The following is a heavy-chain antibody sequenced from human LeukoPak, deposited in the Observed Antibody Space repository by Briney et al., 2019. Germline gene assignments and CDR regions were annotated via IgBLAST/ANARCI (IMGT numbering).Heavy chain of an antibody. Sequence: GGSLRLSCAASGFTFNSYWMSWVRQAPGKGLEWVSAISGSGGSTYYADSVKGRFTISRDNSKNTLYLQMNSLRAEDTAVYYCAKDLSDRKKRGQWLTSDYWGQGTLVTVSS. J-gene: IGHJ4*02. CDR2: ISGSGGST. CDR3: AKDLSDRKKRGQWLTSDY. D-gene: IGHD6-19*01. CDR1: GFTFNSYW. V-gene: IGHV3-23*01.